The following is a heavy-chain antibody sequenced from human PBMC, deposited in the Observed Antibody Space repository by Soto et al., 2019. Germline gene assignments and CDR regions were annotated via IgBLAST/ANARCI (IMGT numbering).Heavy chain of an antibody. CDR1: GDSVSSDITS. CDR2: TYYRSKCFH. CDR3: ARGNALDV. V-gene: IGHV6-1*01. J-gene: IGHJ3*01. Sequence: QGQLQQSGPGLVKPSQTLSLTCAISGDSVSSDITSWNWIRQSPSRGLEWLGRTYYRSKCFHDYAESVQSRITINPATSEIQFPLEFNSISPEDTAVYYCARGNALDVWGQGTVVTVSS.